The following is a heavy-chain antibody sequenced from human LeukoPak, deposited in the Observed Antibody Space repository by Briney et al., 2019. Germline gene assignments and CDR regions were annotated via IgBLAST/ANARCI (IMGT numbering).Heavy chain of an antibody. V-gene: IGHV4-34*01. CDR2: INHSGST. CDR3: ARGNGRGVVGYFDY. J-gene: IGHJ4*02. D-gene: IGHD3-10*02. Sequence: PSETLSLTCAVYGGSFSGYYWSWIRQPPGKGLEWIGEINHSGSTNYNPSLKSRVTISVDTSKNQFSLKLSSVTAADTAVYYCARGNGRGVVGYFDYWGQGTLVTVSS. CDR1: GGSFSGYY.